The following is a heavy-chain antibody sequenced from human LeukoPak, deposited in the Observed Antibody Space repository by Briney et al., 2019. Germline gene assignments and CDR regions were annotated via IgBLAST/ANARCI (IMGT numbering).Heavy chain of an antibody. CDR1: GFTFSTYR. J-gene: IGHJ6*03. CDR3: ARTPYKQLVPLDYYYYYMDV. CDR2: IKQDGSEK. Sequence: GGSLRLSCAASGFTFSTYRMSWVRQAPGKGLEWVANIKQDGSEKHYVDSVKGRFTISRDNAKNSLYLQMNSLRAEDTAVYYCARTPYKQLVPLDYYYYYMDVWGKGTTVTVSS. V-gene: IGHV3-7*01. D-gene: IGHD6-6*01.